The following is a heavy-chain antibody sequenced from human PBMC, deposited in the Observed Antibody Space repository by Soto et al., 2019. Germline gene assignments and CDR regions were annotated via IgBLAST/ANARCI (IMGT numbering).Heavy chain of an antibody. CDR3: ARDRDEFWTGCNALDF. Sequence: ASVKVSCKASGYSFTDNYMHWVRQAPGQGLEWVGWINPNSGGTESAQKFQGRVTLTREKSTSTAFLELRGLRLDDTAVYYCARDRDEFWTGCNALDFWGQGTMVTVSS. CDR2: INPNSGGT. D-gene: IGHD3-3*01. CDR1: GYSFTDNY. J-gene: IGHJ3*01. V-gene: IGHV1-2*02.